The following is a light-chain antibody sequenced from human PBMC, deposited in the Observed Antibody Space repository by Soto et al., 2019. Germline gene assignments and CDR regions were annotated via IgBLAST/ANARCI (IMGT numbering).Light chain of an antibody. Sequence: WLAWYQQKAGRAPKLLIYDASALPRGVPSRFSGSGSGTKFTLTIASLQPDDFATYYCQQYETFSGTFGPGTKVDI. CDR1: W. CDR2: DAS. CDR3: QQYETFSGT. V-gene: IGKV1-5*01. J-gene: IGKJ1*01.